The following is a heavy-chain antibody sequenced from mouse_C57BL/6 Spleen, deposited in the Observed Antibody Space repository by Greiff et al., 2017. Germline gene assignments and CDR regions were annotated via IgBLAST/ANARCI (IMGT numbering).Heavy chain of an antibody. Sequence: QVQLQQSDAELVKPGASVKISCKVSGYTFTDHTIHWMKQRPEQGLEWIGYIYPRDGSTKYNEKFKCKATLTADKSSSTASMPLNSLTSEDSAVYFCARVPPYGSSFYYAMDYWGQGTSVTVSS. J-gene: IGHJ4*01. CDR3: ARVPPYGSSFYYAMDY. V-gene: IGHV1-78*01. D-gene: IGHD1-1*01. CDR2: IYPRDGST. CDR1: GYTFTDHT.